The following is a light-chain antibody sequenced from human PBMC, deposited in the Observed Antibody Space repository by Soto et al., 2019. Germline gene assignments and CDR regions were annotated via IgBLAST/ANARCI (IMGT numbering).Light chain of an antibody. CDR2: GNS. J-gene: IGLJ1*01. V-gene: IGLV1-40*01. CDR1: SSNIGAGYH. CDR3: HSYDRSLSGYV. Sequence: SALTQPPSVSGAPGQRVTISCTGSSSNIGAGYHVNWYQQLPGTAPKLLIHGNSNRPSGVPDRFSGSKSGTSASLAITGLQAEDEADYYCHSYDRSLSGYVLGTGTKVTVL.